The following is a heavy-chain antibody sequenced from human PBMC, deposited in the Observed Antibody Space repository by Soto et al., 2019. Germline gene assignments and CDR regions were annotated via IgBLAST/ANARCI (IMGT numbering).Heavy chain of an antibody. CDR3: ARDRAGSYQLFDL. Sequence: QVQLVESGGGVVQPGRSLRLSCAASGFTFSRNGMHWVRQVPGKGLDWVAVIGYDGGIQHYADSVKGRFTISRDNSKNTLYLQMNSLRDEDTAIYYCARDRAGSYQLFDLWGRGTVVTVSS. V-gene: IGHV3-33*01. CDR1: GFTFSRNG. J-gene: IGHJ4*02. CDR2: IGYDGGIQ. D-gene: IGHD3-10*01.